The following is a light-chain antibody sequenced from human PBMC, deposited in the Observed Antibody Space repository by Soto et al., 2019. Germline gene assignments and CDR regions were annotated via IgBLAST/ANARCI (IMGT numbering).Light chain of an antibody. CDR3: QQYGGSPIT. CDR1: ESVGSY. J-gene: IGKJ5*01. Sequence: EIVVTQSPATLSLCPGERATLSCRASESVGSYLAWYQQKIGQAPRLLIYDASNRATGIPARFSGSGSGTDFTLTISSLEPEDFALYYCQQYGGSPITFGLGTRLEIK. CDR2: DAS. V-gene: IGKV3-11*01.